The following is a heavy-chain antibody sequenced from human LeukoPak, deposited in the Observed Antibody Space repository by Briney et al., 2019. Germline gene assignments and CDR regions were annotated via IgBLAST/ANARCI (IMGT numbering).Heavy chain of an antibody. V-gene: IGHV4-59*01. Sequence: SETLSLTCSVSGGSINSYYWSWIRQPPGKGLEWIGYIYYSGSTNYNPSLKSRVTISVDTSKNQFSLKLSSVTAADTAVYYCARETVATMYNWFDPWGQGTLVTVSS. CDR2: IYYSGST. J-gene: IGHJ5*02. CDR3: ARETVATMYNWFDP. CDR1: GGSINSYY. D-gene: IGHD5-12*01.